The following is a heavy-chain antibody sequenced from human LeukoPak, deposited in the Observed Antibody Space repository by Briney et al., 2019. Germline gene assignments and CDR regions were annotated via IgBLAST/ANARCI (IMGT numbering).Heavy chain of an antibody. CDR2: ISYDGSNK. D-gene: IGHD5-18*01. J-gene: IGHJ4*02. CDR1: GFTFSSYA. V-gene: IGHV3-30-3*01. Sequence: GGSLRLSCAASGFTFSSYAMHWVRQAPGKGLEWVAVISYDGSNKYYADSVKGRFTISRDNSKNTLYLQMNSLRAEDTAVYYYARDRVDTAMVWSDYWGQGTLVTVSS. CDR3: ARDRVDTAMVWSDY.